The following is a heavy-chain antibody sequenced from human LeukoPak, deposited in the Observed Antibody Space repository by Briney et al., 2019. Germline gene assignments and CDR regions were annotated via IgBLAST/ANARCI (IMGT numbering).Heavy chain of an antibody. CDR1: GFTFTSYY. J-gene: IGHJ4*02. CDR2: INPSGGST. Sequence: ASVKVSCKASGFTFTSYYMHWVRQAPGQGLEWMGIINPSGGSTSYAQKFQGRVTMTRDTSTSTVYMELSSLRSEDTAVYYCARYSGTYAGFDYWGQGTLVTVSS. D-gene: IGHD1-26*01. V-gene: IGHV1-46*01. CDR3: ARYSGTYAGFDY.